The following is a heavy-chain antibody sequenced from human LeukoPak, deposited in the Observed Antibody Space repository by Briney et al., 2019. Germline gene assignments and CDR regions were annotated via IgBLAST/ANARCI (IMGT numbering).Heavy chain of an antibody. CDR2: ISGSGGST. D-gene: IGHD2-15*01. V-gene: IGHV3-23*01. CDR3: ARNTISTTHFDY. CDR1: GFTFSSYA. J-gene: IGHJ4*02. Sequence: GGSLRLSCAASGFTFSSYAMSWVRQAPGKGLEWVSAISGSGGSTYYADSVKGRFTISRDNSKNTLYLQMNSLRAEDTAVYYCARNTISTTHFDYWGQGTLVTVSS.